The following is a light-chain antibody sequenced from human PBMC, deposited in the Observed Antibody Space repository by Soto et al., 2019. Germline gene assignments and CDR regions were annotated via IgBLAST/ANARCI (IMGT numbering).Light chain of an antibody. CDR2: AAS. CDR1: QSISSY. J-gene: IGKJ3*01. Sequence: DIQMTQSPSSLSASVGDSVTITCRASQSISSYLNWYQQKPGKAPKLLIYAASSLQSGVPSRFSGSGSGTDFTLTISSLQPEDFAIYYCQQCYSTPCTFGPGTKVDIK. V-gene: IGKV1-39*01. CDR3: QQCYSTPCT.